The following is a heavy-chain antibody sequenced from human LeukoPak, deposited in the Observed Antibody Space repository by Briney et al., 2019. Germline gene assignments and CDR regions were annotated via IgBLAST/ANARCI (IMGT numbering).Heavy chain of an antibody. CDR2: VYHSGST. D-gene: IGHD3-22*01. Sequence: SETRSLTCAVSDYSISSGDYWGWIRQPPGKGLEWIGSVYHSGSTHYSPSLKSRVTISVDTSKNQFSLKLRSVTAADTAVYYCARNDSSGYFDYWGQGTLVTVSS. V-gene: IGHV4-38-2*01. J-gene: IGHJ4*02. CDR3: ARNDSSGYFDY. CDR1: DYSISSGDY.